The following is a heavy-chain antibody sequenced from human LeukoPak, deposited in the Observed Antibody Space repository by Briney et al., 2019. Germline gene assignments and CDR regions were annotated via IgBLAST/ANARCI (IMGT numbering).Heavy chain of an antibody. Sequence: GGSLRLSCVASGLSISGQWMNWVRQAPGQGLEWVANIKHDGSEVYYVDSVKGRFTISRDDGRNSVSLQMNSVRAEDTAVYYCGYTNNFYHWGQGTLVVVSS. CDR1: GLSISGQW. CDR2: IKHDGSEV. D-gene: IGHD3-16*02. J-gene: IGHJ4*02. V-gene: IGHV3-7*01. CDR3: GYTNNFYH.